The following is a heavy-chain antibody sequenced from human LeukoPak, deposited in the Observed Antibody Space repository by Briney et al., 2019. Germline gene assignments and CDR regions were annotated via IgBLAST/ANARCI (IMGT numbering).Heavy chain of an antibody. CDR1: GFTFSNYA. J-gene: IGHJ4*02. V-gene: IGHV3-23*01. CDR2: ITGSGVDT. D-gene: IGHD4-23*01. Sequence: GGSLRLSCAASGFTFSNYAMSWVRQAPGKGLEWVAGITGSGVDTYYADSVKGRFTISRDNSKSTLYLQMNTLGTEDTAVYYCALPSSGTVALFDFWGQGILVAVSS. CDR3: ALPSSGTVALFDF.